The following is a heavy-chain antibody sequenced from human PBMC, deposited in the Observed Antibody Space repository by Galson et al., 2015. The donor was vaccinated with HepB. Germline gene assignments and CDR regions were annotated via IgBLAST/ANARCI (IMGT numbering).Heavy chain of an antibody. CDR1: GFTFDDYT. J-gene: IGHJ6*03. CDR2: ISWDGGST. D-gene: IGHD3-10*01. Sequence: SLRLSCAASGFTFDDYTMHWVRQAPGKGLEWVSLISWDGGSTYYADSVKGRFTISRDNSKNSLYLQMNSLRTEDTALYYCAKDHINYYGSGSYVRAFSYMDVWGKGTTVTVSS. V-gene: IGHV3-43*01. CDR3: AKDHINYYGSGSYVRAFSYMDV.